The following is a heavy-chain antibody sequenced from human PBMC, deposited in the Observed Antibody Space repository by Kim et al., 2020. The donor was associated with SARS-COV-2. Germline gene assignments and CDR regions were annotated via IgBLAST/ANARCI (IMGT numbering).Heavy chain of an antibody. CDR1: GFNFGGSA. CDR3: TREDDMWSGYEAWFDP. J-gene: IGHJ5*02. D-gene: IGHD3-3*01. Sequence: GGSLRLSCAASGFNFGGSAMHWVRQAPGKGLEWVGRIKSKINGYATAYAASVKGRFTISRDDSKNTAYLQMNSLKTEDTAVYYSTREDDMWSGYEAWFDPWGQGTLVTVSS. CDR2: IKSKINGYAT. V-gene: IGHV3-73*01.